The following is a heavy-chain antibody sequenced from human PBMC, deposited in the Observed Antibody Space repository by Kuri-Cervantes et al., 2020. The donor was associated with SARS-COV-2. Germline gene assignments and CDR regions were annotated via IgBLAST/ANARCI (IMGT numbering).Heavy chain of an antibody. CDR2: ISSTSSYI. CDR3: ARDLGGVSGPFDY. Sequence: GGSLRLSCAASGFTFSSYSMNWVRQAPGKGLEWVSSISSTSSYIYYADSVKGRFTISRDNAKNSLYLQMNSLRAEDTAVYYCARDLGGVSGPFDYWGQGTLVTVSS. CDR1: GFTFSSYS. V-gene: IGHV3-21*01. D-gene: IGHD3-16*01. J-gene: IGHJ4*02.